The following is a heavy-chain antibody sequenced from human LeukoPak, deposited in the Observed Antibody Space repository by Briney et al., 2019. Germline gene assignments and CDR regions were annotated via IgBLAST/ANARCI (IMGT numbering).Heavy chain of an antibody. CDR3: ARSASYSNYGAYYYYYMDV. CDR1: GGTFSSYA. V-gene: IGHV1-69*05. CDR2: IIPIFGTA. J-gene: IGHJ6*03. Sequence: SVKVSCKASGGTFSSYAISWVRQAPGQGLEWMGGIIPIFGTANYAQKFQGRVTITTDESTSTAYMELSSLRSADTAVYYCARSASYSNYGAYYYYYMDVWGKGTTVTVSS. D-gene: IGHD4-11*01.